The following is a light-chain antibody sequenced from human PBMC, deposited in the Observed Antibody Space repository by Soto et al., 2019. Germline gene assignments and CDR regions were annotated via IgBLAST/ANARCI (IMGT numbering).Light chain of an antibody. Sequence: IVLTQSPGTLSLSPWERVTLSCRASQSVGSRYLAWYQQKPGQAPRLLISGASTRASGIPARFSGSGSGTEFTLTISSLQSEDFAVYYCQQYNNWPPITFGQGTRLEIK. J-gene: IGKJ5*01. V-gene: IGKV3-15*01. CDR3: QQYNNWPPIT. CDR2: GAS. CDR1: QSVGSRY.